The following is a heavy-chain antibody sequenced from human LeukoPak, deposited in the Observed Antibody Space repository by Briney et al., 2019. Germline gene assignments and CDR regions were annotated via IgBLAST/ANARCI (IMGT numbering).Heavy chain of an antibody. CDR2: INHSGST. CDR3: AINRGGDEAFDI. J-gene: IGHJ3*02. V-gene: IGHV4-34*01. Sequence: SETLSLTCAVYGGSFSGYYWSWIRQPPGKGLEWIGEINHSGSTNYNPSLKSRVTISVDTSKNQFSLKLSSVTAADTAVYYCAINRGGDEAFDIWGQGTMVTVSS. CDR1: GGSFSGYY. D-gene: IGHD2-21*02.